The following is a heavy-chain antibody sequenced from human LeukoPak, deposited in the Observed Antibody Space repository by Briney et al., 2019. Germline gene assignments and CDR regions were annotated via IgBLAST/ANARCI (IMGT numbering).Heavy chain of an antibody. CDR3: VKENGRYPEPYYFDY. D-gene: IGHD3-9*01. J-gene: IGHJ4*02. V-gene: IGHV3-64D*06. CDR2: IISNGGST. Sequence: GGSLRLSRSASGFTFSRYALHWVRQAPGKGLEYVSGIISNGGSTNYADSVKGRFTISRDNSKNTLYLQMSSLRPEDTAVYYCVKENGRYPEPYYFDYWGQGTLVTVSS. CDR1: GFTFSRYA.